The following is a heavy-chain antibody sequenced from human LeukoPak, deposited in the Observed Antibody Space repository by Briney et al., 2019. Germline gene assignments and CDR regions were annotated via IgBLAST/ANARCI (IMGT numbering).Heavy chain of an antibody. CDR1: GFTFSSYA. CDR3: ARTRMVKQLVGGWFDP. D-gene: IGHD6-13*01. J-gene: IGHJ5*02. CDR2: ISYDGSNK. Sequence: GGSLRLSCGVSGFTFSSYAMHWVRQAPGKGLEWVAVISYDGSNKYSADSVKGRFTISRDNSKNTLYLQMNSLRVEDTAAYYCARTRMVKQLVGGWFDPWGQGTLVTVSS. V-gene: IGHV3-30-3*01.